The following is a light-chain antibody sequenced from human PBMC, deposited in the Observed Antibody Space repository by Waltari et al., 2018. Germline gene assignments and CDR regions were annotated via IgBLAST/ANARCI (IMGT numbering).Light chain of an antibody. CDR3: QQYYSYLLT. CDR2: AAS. J-gene: IGKJ4*01. V-gene: IGKV1-8*01. CDR1: QSISSY. Sequence: AIRMTQSPSSLSPSTGDSVTITCRASQSISSYLAWYQQKPGKAPKLLIYAASTLQSGVPSRFSGSGSGTDFTLTISCLQSEDFATYYCQQYYSYLLTFGGGTKVEIK.